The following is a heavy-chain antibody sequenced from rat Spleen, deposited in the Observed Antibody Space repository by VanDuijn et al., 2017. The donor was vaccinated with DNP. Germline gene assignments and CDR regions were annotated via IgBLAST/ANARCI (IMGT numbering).Heavy chain of an antibody. Sequence: EVQLVESGGDLVQPGRSLKLSCVASGFTFNNYWMTWIRQVPGKGLEWVASITSSGGSTYYPDSVKGRFTISRDNAKNTLYLQMNSLRSEDTATYYCARDRYYSGYYFDYWGQGVMVTVSS. CDR2: ITSSGGST. CDR3: ARDRYYSGYYFDY. V-gene: IGHV5-31*01. CDR1: GFTFNNYW. D-gene: IGHD1-1*01. J-gene: IGHJ2*01.